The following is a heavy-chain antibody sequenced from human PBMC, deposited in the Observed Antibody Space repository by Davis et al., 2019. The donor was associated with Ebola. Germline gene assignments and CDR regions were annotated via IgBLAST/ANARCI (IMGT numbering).Heavy chain of an antibody. D-gene: IGHD5-12*01. V-gene: IGHV3-23*01. Sequence: GESLKISCAASGFTFSNYAMSWVRQAPGKGLEWVSGISGSVGNTYYADSVKGRFTISRDNSKNRLYLQINSLRAEDTAVYYCARDRSGYDPWGYYYYGMDVWGQGTTVTVSS. CDR3: ARDRSGYDPWGYYYYGMDV. J-gene: IGHJ6*02. CDR2: ISGSVGNT. CDR1: GFTFSNYA.